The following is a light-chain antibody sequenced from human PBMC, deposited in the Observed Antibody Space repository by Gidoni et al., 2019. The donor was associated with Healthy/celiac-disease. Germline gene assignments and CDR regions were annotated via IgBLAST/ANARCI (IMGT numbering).Light chain of an antibody. V-gene: IGLV3-1*01. Sequence: SYELTQPPSESVSPGQTASITCSGDKLGDKYACWYQQKPGQSPVLVIYQDSKRPSGIPERFSGSNSGNTATLTISGTQAMDVADYYCQAWDSSTVVFGGGTKRTVL. CDR1: KLGDKY. CDR2: QDS. CDR3: QAWDSSTVV. J-gene: IGLJ2*01.